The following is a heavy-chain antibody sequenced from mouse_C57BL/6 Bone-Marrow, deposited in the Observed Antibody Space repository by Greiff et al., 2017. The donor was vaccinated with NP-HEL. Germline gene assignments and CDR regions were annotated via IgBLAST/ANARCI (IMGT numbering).Heavy chain of an antibody. J-gene: IGHJ4*01. V-gene: IGHV5-15*01. CDR1: GFTFSDYG. CDR2: ISNLAYSI. D-gene: IGHD1-1*01. CDR3: ARLHITTVVDYYAMDY. Sequence: EVKLQESGGGLVQPGGSLKLSCAASGFTFSDYGMAWVRQAPRKGPEWVAFISNLAYSIYYADTVTGRFTISRENAKNTLYLEMSSLRSEDTAMYYCARLHITTVVDYYAMDYWGQGTSVTVSS.